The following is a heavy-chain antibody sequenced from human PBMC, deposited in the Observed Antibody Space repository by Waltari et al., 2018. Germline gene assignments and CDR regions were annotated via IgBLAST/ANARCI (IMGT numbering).Heavy chain of an antibody. D-gene: IGHD6-19*01. CDR2: INPNSDDA. Sequence: QVQLVQSGTEVKKPGASVKVSCKASGYPFTAYYMHWPRQAPGQGLEWMGCINPNSDDANYAQMFQGGVTMTMDTSIDTGYLELSSLRSDDTAVYYCARDVAGSQGGAFDIWGQGTMVTVSS. CDR1: GYPFTAYY. J-gene: IGHJ3*02. CDR3: ARDVAGSQGGAFDI. V-gene: IGHV1-2*02.